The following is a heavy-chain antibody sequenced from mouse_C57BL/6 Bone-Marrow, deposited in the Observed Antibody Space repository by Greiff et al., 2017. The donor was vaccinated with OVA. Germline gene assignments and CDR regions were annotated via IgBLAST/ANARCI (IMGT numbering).Heavy chain of an antibody. V-gene: IGHV1-15*01. CDR2: IDPETGGT. CDR1: GYTFTDYE. D-gene: IGHD2-5*01. Sequence: QVQLQQSGAELVRPGASVTLSCKASGYTFTDYEMHWVKQTPVHGLDWIGAIDPETGGTAYNQKFKGKAILTADKSSSTAYMELRSLTSEDSAVDYCTRSYSNYGDFDYWGQGTTLTVSS. J-gene: IGHJ2*01. CDR3: TRSYSNYGDFDY.